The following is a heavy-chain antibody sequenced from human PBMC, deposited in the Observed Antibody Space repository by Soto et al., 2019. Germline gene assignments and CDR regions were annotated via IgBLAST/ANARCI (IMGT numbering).Heavy chain of an antibody. CDR2: IIPIFGTA. Sequence: SVKVSCKASGGTFSSYAISWVRQAPGQGLEWMGGIIPIFGTANYAQKFQGRVTITADESTSTAYMELSSLRSEDTAVYYCASKVVTHFTYGYYGMDVWGQGTRVTVSS. V-gene: IGHV1-69*13. D-gene: IGHD3-22*01. J-gene: IGHJ6*02. CDR1: GGTFSSYA. CDR3: ASKVVTHFTYGYYGMDV.